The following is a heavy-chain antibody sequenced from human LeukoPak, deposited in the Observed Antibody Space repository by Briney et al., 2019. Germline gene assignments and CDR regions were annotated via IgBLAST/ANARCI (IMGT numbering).Heavy chain of an antibody. V-gene: IGHV5-51*01. CDR1: GYTFTNYW. J-gene: IGHJ5*02. CDR2: IYYDDSET. Sequence: GESLKISCKGDGYTFTNYWIVWVRQMPGKGLEWMGVIYYDDSETQYNPSFQGQVTISVDKSISTVYLQWSALEASDSAIYYCVRLGRKIVRGVSLKRSGTHWFDPWGQGTLVTVSS. CDR3: VRLGRKIVRGVSLKRSGTHWFDP. D-gene: IGHD3-10*01.